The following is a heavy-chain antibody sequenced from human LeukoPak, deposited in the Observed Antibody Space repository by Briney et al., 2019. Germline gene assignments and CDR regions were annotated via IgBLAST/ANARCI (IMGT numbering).Heavy chain of an antibody. CDR2: ISPSGGST. J-gene: IGHJ4*02. CDR3: ARESMIARERKFDF. D-gene: IGHD3-16*01. CDR1: GYPLTTYY. Sequence: ASVKVSCKASGYPLTTYYMHWVRQAPGQGLEWVGIISPSGGSTNNAQKFQGRVTMTRDTSTSTVYMELSSLRSEDTAVYYCARESMIARERKFDFWGQGTLVTVSS. V-gene: IGHV1-46*01.